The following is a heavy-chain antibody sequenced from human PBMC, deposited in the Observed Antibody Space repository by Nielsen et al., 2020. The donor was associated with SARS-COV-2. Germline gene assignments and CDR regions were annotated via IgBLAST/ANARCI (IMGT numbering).Heavy chain of an antibody. CDR2: ISYDANNK. D-gene: IGHD2-2*02. CDR1: GFTFSNYG. CDR3: ARDGPTRAIATDY. J-gene: IGHJ4*02. V-gene: IGHV3-30*03. Sequence: GESLKISCGASGFTFSNYGMHWVRQAPGKGLEWVAFISYDANNKYYADSVKGRFTISRDNSKNTQSLQMNSLRPEDTAVYYCARDGPTRAIATDYWGQGNLVIVSS.